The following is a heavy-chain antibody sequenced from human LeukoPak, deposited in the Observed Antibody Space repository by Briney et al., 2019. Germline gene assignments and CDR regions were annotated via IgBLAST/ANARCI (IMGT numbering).Heavy chain of an antibody. Sequence: ASVKVSCKASGYTFTGYYMHWVRQAPGQGLEWMGRINPNSGGTNYAQEFQGRVTMTRDTSISTAYMELSRLRSDDTAVYYCAREGMATIWARYYFDYWGQGTLVTVSS. J-gene: IGHJ4*02. CDR1: GYTFTGYY. V-gene: IGHV1-2*06. CDR3: AREGMATIWARYYFDY. CDR2: INPNSGGT. D-gene: IGHD5-12*01.